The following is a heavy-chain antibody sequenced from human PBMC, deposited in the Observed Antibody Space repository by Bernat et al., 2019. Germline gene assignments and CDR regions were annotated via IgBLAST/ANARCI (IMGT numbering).Heavy chain of an antibody. D-gene: IGHD4-17*01. CDR2: IYYSGST. J-gene: IGHJ5*02. CDR1: GGSISSYY. Sequence: QVQLQESGPGLVKPSETLSLTCTVSGGSISSYYWSWIRQPPGKGLEWIGYIYYSGSTNYNPSLKSRVTISVDTSKNQFSLKLSSVTAADTAVYYCARESDYGDSFWFDPWGQGTLVTVSS. V-gene: IGHV4-59*12. CDR3: ARESDYGDSFWFDP.